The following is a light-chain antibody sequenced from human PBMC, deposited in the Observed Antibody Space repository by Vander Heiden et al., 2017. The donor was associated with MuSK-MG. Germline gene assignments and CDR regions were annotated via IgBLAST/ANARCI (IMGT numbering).Light chain of an antibody. J-gene: IGLJ3*02. Sequence: QSVLTQPPSASGTPGQRVTISCSGSSPNIGTNYVYWYQQLPGTAPKLLIHGNDQRRSGVPDRFSGSKSGTSASLAISGLSAEDEADYYCAAGDDSLSGWVFGGGTKLTVL. CDR1: SPNIGTNY. CDR2: GND. V-gene: IGLV1-47*03. CDR3: AAGDDSLSGWV.